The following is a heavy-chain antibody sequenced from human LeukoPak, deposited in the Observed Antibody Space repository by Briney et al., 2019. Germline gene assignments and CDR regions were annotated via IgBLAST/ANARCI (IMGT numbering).Heavy chain of an antibody. Sequence: PGGSLRLSCAASGFTFSSYAMSWVRQAPGKGLEWVSAISGSGGSTYYADSVKGRFTISRDNSKNTLYLQMNSLRAEDTAVYYCAKVKGVVITTGYSDYWGQGTLVTVSS. CDR1: GFTFSSYA. CDR3: AKVKGVVITTGYSDY. J-gene: IGHJ4*02. V-gene: IGHV3-23*01. CDR2: ISGSGGST. D-gene: IGHD3-22*01.